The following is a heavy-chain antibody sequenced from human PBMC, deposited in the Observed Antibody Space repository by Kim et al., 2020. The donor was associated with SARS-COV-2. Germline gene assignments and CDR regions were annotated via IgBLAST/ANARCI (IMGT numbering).Heavy chain of an antibody. CDR3: AREKATDIVATIPYYYYGMDV. J-gene: IGHJ6*02. V-gene: IGHV1-69*13. D-gene: IGHD5-12*01. CDR1: GGTFSSYA. Sequence: SVKVSCKASGGTFSSYAISWVRQAPGQGLESMGGIIPIFGTANYAQKFQGRVTITADESTSTAYMELSSLRSEDTAVYYCAREKATDIVATIPYYYYGMDVWGQGTTVTVS. CDR2: IIPIFGTA.